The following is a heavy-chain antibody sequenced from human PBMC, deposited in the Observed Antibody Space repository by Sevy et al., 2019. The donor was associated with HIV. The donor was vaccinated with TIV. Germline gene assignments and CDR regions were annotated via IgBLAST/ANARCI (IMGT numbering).Heavy chain of an antibody. CDR2: ISGSGGTT. CDR1: GFSFSNYA. Sequence: GGSLRLSCAASGFSFSNYAMSWVRQAPLKGLEWVSVISGSGGTTFYADSVKGRFTISRDNFKNTLYLQMNSLRAEDTAVYYCVTVPSGPNHAFGAVQGAWGQGTLVTVSS. D-gene: IGHD3-3*01. CDR3: VTVPSGPNHAFGAVQGA. J-gene: IGHJ4*02. V-gene: IGHV3-23*01.